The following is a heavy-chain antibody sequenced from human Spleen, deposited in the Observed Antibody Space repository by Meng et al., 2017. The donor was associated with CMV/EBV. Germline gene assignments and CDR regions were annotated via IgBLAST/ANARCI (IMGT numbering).Heavy chain of an antibody. CDR2: ISWNSGSI. Sequence: SLKISCAASGFNFSSYSMNWVRQSPGKGLEWVSGISWNSGSIGYADSVKGRFTISRDNAKNSLYLQMNSLRAEDTALYYCAKDIGGGPAASYYYYYYGMDVWGQGTTVTVSS. V-gene: IGHV3-9*01. D-gene: IGHD2-2*01. J-gene: IGHJ6*02. CDR1: GFNFSSYS. CDR3: AKDIGGGPAASYYYYYYGMDV.